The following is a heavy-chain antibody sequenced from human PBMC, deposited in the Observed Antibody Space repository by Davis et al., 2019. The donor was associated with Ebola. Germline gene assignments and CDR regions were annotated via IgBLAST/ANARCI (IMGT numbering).Heavy chain of an antibody. CDR3: ARDGDYDYGMDV. CDR1: GFTFTSSA. Sequence: AASVKVSCKASGFTFTSSAMQWVRQARGQRLEWIGWIVVGSGNTNYAQKFQGRVTITADKSTSTAYMELSSLRSEDTAVYYCARDGDYDYGMDVWGQGTTVTVSS. J-gene: IGHJ6*02. V-gene: IGHV1-58*02. D-gene: IGHD3-16*01. CDR2: IVVGSGNT.